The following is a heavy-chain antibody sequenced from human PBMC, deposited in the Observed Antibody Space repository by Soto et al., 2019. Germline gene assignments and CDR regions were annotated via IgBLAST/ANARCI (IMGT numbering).Heavy chain of an antibody. V-gene: IGHV1-46*03. J-gene: IGHJ4*02. CDR3: CRVYGTYYDALTGLWGGHFDS. D-gene: IGHD3-9*01. CDR1: GYSFSNNY. Sequence: QVQLVQSGAEEKQPGASVKVSCKASGYSFSNNYVVWVRQAPGQGLEWMGVINPAGGSTTYAQKFQDRVTMTRDTSTSTVYIELTSLISEDTAVFYCCRVYGTYYDALTGLWGGHFDSWGQGTQVTVSS. CDR2: INPAGGST.